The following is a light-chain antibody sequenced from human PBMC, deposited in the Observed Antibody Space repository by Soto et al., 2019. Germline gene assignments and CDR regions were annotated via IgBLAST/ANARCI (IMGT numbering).Light chain of an antibody. CDR2: AVS. Sequence: QSVLTQPASVSGSPGQSITISCSGTSSDIGSYDHVAWYQQFPGKSRKLIIYAVSDRPSGVSDRFSGSKSGISASLTISGLQTEDEADYYCISYTDRQSYLFGTGTKVTVL. J-gene: IGLJ1*01. V-gene: IGLV2-14*03. CDR3: ISYTDRQSYL. CDR1: SSDIGSYDH.